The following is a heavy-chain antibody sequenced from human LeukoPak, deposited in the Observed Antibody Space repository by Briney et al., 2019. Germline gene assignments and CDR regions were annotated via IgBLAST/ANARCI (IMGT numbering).Heavy chain of an antibody. V-gene: IGHV4-39*01. J-gene: IGHJ3*02. CDR1: GGSISSSSYY. CDR3: ARHESGYSSGWFDAFDI. CDR2: IYYSGST. Sequence: KPSETLSLTCTVSGGSISSSSYYWGWIRQPQGKGLEWIGSIYYSGSTYYNPSLKSRVTISVDTSKNQFSLKLSSVTAADTAVYYCARHESGYSSGWFDAFDIWGQGTMVTVSS. D-gene: IGHD6-19*01.